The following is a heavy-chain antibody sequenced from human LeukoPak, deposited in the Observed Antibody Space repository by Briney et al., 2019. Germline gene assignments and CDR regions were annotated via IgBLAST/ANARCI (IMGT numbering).Heavy chain of an antibody. V-gene: IGHV1-2*04. CDR2: INPNSGGT. J-gene: IGHJ3*02. Sequence: ASVKVSCKASGYTFTSYGISWVRQAPGQGLEWMGWINPNSGGTNYAQKFQGWVTMTRDTSISTAYMELSRLRSDDTAVYYCARAALRAFDIWGQGTMVTVSS. CDR3: ARAALRAFDI. CDR1: GYTFTSYG.